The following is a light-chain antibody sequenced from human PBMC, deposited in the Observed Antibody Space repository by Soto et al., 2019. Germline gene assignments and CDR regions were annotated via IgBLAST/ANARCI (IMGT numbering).Light chain of an antibody. CDR3: QSADSSAPGDVV. Sequence: SYELTQPPSVSVSPGQTARITCSGDALPKQYAYWYQQMPGQAPVLVIYKDIERPSGIPERFSGSSSGTTVTLTISGVQAEDEADYYCQSADSSAPGDVVFGGGTKVTVL. CDR1: ALPKQY. V-gene: IGLV3-25*02. J-gene: IGLJ2*01. CDR2: KDI.